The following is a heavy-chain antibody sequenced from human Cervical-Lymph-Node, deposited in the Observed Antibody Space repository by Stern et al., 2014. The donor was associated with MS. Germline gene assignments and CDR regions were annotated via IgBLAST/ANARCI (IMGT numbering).Heavy chain of an antibody. J-gene: IGHJ4*02. CDR3: THVIVTYYRFDY. V-gene: IGHV2-5*02. D-gene: IGHD3-22*01. CDR1: GFSLSTNVVA. Sequence: QVTLRESGPTLVKPTQTLTLTCTFSGFSLSTNVVAVGWIRQPPGKALEWLALIYWDDDKRYSPSLKSRLTIAKDTSKNQVVLTMPNMDPVDTATYYCTHVIVTYYRFDYWGQGTLVTVSS. CDR2: IYWDDDK.